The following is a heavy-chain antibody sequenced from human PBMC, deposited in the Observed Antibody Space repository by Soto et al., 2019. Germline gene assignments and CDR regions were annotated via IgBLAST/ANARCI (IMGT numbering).Heavy chain of an antibody. CDR2: ISAYNGST. CDR1: GYTFTSYG. J-gene: IGHJ3*02. Sequence: ASVKVSCKASGYTFTSYGISWVRQAPGQGLEWMGWISAYNGSTNYAQKLQGRVTMTTDTSTSTAYMELRSLRSDDTAVYYCARGCTYYDFWSGYFGHFSPRSDAFDIWGQGTMVTVSS. CDR3: ARGCTYYDFWSGYFGHFSPRSDAFDI. D-gene: IGHD3-3*01. V-gene: IGHV1-18*04.